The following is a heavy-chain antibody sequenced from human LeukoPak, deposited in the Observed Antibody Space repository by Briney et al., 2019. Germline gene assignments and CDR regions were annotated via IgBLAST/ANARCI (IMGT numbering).Heavy chain of an antibody. J-gene: IGHJ4*02. Sequence: GGSLRLSCAASGFTFSSYAMSWVRQAPGKGLEWVPAIRDSGSSTHYADSVKGRFTTSRDNSKNTLFLQMNSLRAEDTAIYYCAKYGPQDSGSSHFDYWGQGALVTVSS. CDR1: GFTFSSYA. CDR3: AKYGPQDSGSSHFDY. CDR2: IRDSGSST. V-gene: IGHV3-23*01. D-gene: IGHD1-26*01.